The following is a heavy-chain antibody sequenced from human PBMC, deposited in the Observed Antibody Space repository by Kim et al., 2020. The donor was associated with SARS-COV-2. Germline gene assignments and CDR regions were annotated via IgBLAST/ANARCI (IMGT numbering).Heavy chain of an antibody. CDR1: GYSFTSYW. CDR2: IYPGDSDT. J-gene: IGHJ5*02. V-gene: IGHV5-51*01. D-gene: IGHD1-7*01. Sequence: GESLKISCKGSGYSFTSYWIGWVRQMPGKGLEWMGIIYPGDSDTRYSPSFQGQVTISADKSISTAYLQWSSLKASDTAMYYCARGSYVTGTTDWFDPWGQGTLVTVSS. CDR3: ARGSYVTGTTDWFDP.